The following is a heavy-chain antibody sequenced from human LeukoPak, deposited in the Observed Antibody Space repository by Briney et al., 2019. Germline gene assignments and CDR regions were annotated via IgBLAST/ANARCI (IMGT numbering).Heavy chain of an antibody. Sequence: ASVKVSCKASGYTFTGYYMHWVRQAPGQGLEWMGWINPNSGGTNYAQKFQGRVTMTRDTSVSTIYMELNSLRSDDTAVYYCAKTPYGDYYDFWGQGTLVTVSS. CDR2: INPNSGGT. CDR3: AKTPYGDYYDF. D-gene: IGHD4-17*01. CDR1: GYTFTGYY. V-gene: IGHV1-2*02. J-gene: IGHJ4*02.